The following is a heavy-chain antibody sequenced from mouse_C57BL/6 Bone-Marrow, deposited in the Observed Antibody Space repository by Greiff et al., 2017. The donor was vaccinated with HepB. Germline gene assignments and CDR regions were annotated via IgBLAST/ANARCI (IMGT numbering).Heavy chain of an antibody. CDR2: IDPENGDT. Sequence: VHVKQSGAELVRPGASVKLSCTASGFNIKDDYMHWVKQRPEQGLEWIGWIDPENGDTEYASKFQGKATITADTSSNTAYLQLSSLTSEDTAVYYCTTGWLLPFAYWGQGTLVTVSA. CDR3: TTGWLLPFAY. J-gene: IGHJ3*01. V-gene: IGHV14-4*01. CDR1: GFNIKDDY. D-gene: IGHD2-3*01.